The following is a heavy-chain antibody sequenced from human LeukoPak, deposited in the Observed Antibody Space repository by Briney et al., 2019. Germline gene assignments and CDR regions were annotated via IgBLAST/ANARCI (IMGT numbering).Heavy chain of an antibody. Sequence: GGSLRLSCTASGFTFGDYAMSWVRQAPGKGLEWVGFIRSKAYGGTTEYAASVKGRFTISRDDSKNTLYLQMNSLRAEDTAVYYCARARGVTMYYFDYWGQGTLVTVSS. CDR1: GFTFGDYA. CDR3: ARARGVTMYYFDY. V-gene: IGHV3-49*04. CDR2: IRSKAYGGTT. D-gene: IGHD3-10*01. J-gene: IGHJ4*02.